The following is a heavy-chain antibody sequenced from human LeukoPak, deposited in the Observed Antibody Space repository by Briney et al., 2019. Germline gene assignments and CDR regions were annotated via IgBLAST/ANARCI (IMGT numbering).Heavy chain of an antibody. V-gene: IGHV3-48*03. D-gene: IGHD2-15*01. CDR1: GFTFSTYE. J-gene: IGHJ6*02. CDR2: ITSSGSTI. Sequence: PGWSLRLSCAASGFTFSTYEMNWVRQAPGKGLEWVSFITSSGSTIYYADSVKGRFTISRDNAKNSLFLQMNSLRAENTAVYYCAREPRISPGYFYGLDVWGQGTTVTVSS. CDR3: AREPRISPGYFYGLDV.